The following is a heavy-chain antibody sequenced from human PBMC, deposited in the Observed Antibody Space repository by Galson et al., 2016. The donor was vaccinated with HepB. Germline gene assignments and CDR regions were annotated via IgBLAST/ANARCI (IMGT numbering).Heavy chain of an antibody. J-gene: IGHJ6*02. V-gene: IGHV1-69*13. CDR1: GGTFSSYA. D-gene: IGHD1-26*01. CDR3: ARDSAVGATESDFGMDV. CDR2: ITPIFGTT. Sequence: SVKVSCKASGGTFSSYAISWVRQAPGQGLEWMGGITPIFGTTNYAQRFQGRITITADESPSTAYMELSSLRSEDTAVYYCARDSAVGATESDFGMDVWGQGTTVTDSS.